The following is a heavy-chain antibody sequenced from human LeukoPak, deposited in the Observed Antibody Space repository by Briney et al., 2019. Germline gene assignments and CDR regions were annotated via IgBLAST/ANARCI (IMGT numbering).Heavy chain of an antibody. Sequence: GESLKISFKGSGYRFTSYWIGWVRPMPGKGLEWMGIIYPGDSDTRYSPSFQGQVTISADKSISTAYLQWSSLKASDTAMYYCARHGRGWYHDFDYWGQGTLVTVSS. CDR1: GYRFTSYW. V-gene: IGHV5-51*01. J-gene: IGHJ4*02. D-gene: IGHD6-19*01. CDR2: IYPGDSDT. CDR3: ARHGRGWYHDFDY.